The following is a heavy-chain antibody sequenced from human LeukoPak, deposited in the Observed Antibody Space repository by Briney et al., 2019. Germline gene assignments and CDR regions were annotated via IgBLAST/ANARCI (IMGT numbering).Heavy chain of an antibody. J-gene: IGHJ3*02. Sequence: PGRSLRLSCAASGFTFTRYAMHWVRQAPGKGLEWVAFISYDGTNKYCADSVKGRFTISRDNSKNTLYLQMNSLRAEDTALYYCAREILTGYAFDIWGQGTMVTVSS. CDR3: AREILTGYAFDI. D-gene: IGHD7-27*01. CDR1: GFTFTRYA. V-gene: IGHV3-30-3*01. CDR2: ISYDGTNK.